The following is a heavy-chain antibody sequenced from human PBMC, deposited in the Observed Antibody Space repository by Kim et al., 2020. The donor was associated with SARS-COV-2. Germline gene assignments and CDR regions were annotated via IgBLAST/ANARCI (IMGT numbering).Heavy chain of an antibody. CDR3: ARETAVTGEYYFDF. J-gene: IGHJ4*02. Sequence: EDSVKGRFTISRDNAKNTLYLQMNSLTDEDTAMYYCARETAVTGEYYFDFWGQGSLVTVSS. V-gene: IGHV3-74*01. D-gene: IGHD6-19*01.